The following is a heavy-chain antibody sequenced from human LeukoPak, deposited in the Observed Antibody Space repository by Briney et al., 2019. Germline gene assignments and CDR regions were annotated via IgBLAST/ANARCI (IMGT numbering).Heavy chain of an antibody. Sequence: GGSLRLSCAVSGFTFSSYGMHWVRQAPGKGLEWVAFIRYDGDNKYYADSVRGRFTISRDNSKNTLYLQMNSLRGEDTAVYYCARDLLLEMATIGPPLWGQGTLVTVSS. CDR2: IRYDGDNK. V-gene: IGHV3-30*02. D-gene: IGHD5-24*01. J-gene: IGHJ4*02. CDR1: GFTFSSYG. CDR3: ARDLLLEMATIGPPL.